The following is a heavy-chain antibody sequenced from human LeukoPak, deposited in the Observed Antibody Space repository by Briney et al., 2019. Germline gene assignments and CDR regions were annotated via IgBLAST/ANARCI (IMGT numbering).Heavy chain of an antibody. D-gene: IGHD2-2*01. CDR1: GYTLTELS. Sequence: AASVKVSCKVSGYTLTELSMHWVRQAPGKWLEWMGGLDVEDDEPIYAQKFQGRVIMTEDTSTDTAYMELSSLRSEDTAVYYCATEATSPDYNYYMDVWGKGTTVTVSS. V-gene: IGHV1-24*01. CDR2: LDVEDDEP. CDR3: ATEATSPDYNYYMDV. J-gene: IGHJ6*03.